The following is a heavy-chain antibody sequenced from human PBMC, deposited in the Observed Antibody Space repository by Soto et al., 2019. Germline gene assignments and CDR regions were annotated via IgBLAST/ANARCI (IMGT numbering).Heavy chain of an antibody. CDR3: AKDPGGLRYFDWLSFLDY. CDR2: LSGSGGNT. V-gene: IGHV3-23*01. CDR1: GFTFSRYA. Sequence: GGSLRLSCAASGFTFSRYAMSWVRQGPGKGLEWVSALSGSGGNTYYADSVKGRFTISTDNSKNTLYLQMNSLRAEDTAVYYCAKDPGGLRYFDWLSFLDYWGQGTLVTVSS. D-gene: IGHD3-9*01. J-gene: IGHJ4*02.